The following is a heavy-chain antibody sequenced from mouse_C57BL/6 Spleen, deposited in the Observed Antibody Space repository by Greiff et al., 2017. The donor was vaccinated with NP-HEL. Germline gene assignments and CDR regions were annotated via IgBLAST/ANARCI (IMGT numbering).Heavy chain of an antibody. V-gene: IGHV14-4*01. Sequence: VQLQQSGAELVRPGASVKLSCTASGFNIKDDYMHWVKQRPEQGLEWIGWIDPENGDTEYASKFQGKATITADTSSNTAYLQLSSLTSEDTAVYYCTTGGNYADYWGQGTTLTVSS. J-gene: IGHJ2*01. CDR1: GFNIKDDY. CDR3: TTGGNYADY. D-gene: IGHD2-1*01. CDR2: IDPENGDT.